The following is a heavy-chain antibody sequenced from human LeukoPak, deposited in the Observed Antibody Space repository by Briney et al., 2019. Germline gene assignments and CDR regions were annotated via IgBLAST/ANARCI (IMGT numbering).Heavy chain of an antibody. Sequence: PSETLSLTCIVSGGSISTYYWSWIRQPPGKGLEWIGYISYSGSTNYNPSLKSRVTISVDTSKNQFSLKLSSVTAADTAVYYCARAGPYGSGSYYDYWGQGTLVTVSS. CDR3: ARAGPYGSGSYYDY. D-gene: IGHD3-10*01. CDR2: ISYSGST. J-gene: IGHJ4*02. V-gene: IGHV4-59*01. CDR1: GGSISTYY.